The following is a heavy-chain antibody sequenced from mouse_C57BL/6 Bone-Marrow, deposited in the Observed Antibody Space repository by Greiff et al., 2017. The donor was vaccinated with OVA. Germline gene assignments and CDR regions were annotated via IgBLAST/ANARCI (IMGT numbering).Heavy chain of an antibody. Sequence: EVQLVESGPVLVKPGASVKMSCKASGYTITDYYMHWVKQSHGKSLEWIGVINPYNGGTSYNPKFKGKATLTVDTSSSTAYLELNSLTSEDSAVYYCARDSIPTIVATDYWGQGTTLTVSS. CDR2: INPYNGGT. D-gene: IGHD1-1*01. CDR3: ARDSIPTIVATDY. J-gene: IGHJ2*01. CDR1: GYTITDYY. V-gene: IGHV1-19*01.